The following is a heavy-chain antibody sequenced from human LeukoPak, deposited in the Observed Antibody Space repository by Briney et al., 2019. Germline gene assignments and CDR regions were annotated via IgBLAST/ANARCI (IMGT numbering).Heavy chain of an antibody. Sequence: SETLSLTCTVSGGSISSYYWSWIRQPPGKGLEWIGYTYYSGSTNYNPSLKSRVTISVDTSKNQFSLKLSSVTAADTAVYYCARTTVGLYYYYGMDVWGQGTTVTVSS. CDR3: ARTTVGLYYYYGMDV. D-gene: IGHD4-17*01. V-gene: IGHV4-59*08. CDR2: TYYSGST. J-gene: IGHJ6*02. CDR1: GGSISSYY.